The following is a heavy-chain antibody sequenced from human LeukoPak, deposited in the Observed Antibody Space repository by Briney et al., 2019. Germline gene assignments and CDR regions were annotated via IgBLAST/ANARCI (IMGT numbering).Heavy chain of an antibody. CDR2: IYYSGST. Sequence: PSETLSLTCTVSGGSISSSSYYWGWIRQPPGKGLEWIGSIYYSGSTYYNPSLKSRVTISVDTSKNQFSLKLSSVTAADTAVYYCARGKGYYDSSGYYFMPQPYDYWGQGTLVTVSS. D-gene: IGHD3-22*01. J-gene: IGHJ4*02. CDR1: GGSISSSSYY. V-gene: IGHV4-39*07. CDR3: ARGKGYYDSSGYYFMPQPYDY.